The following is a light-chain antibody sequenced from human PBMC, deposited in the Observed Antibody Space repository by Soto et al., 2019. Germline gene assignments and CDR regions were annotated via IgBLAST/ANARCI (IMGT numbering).Light chain of an antibody. V-gene: IGLV1-40*01. CDR3: QSYDSSLSGWV. CDR1: SSNIGAGFD. Sequence: QSVLTQPPSVSGAPGQRVTISCTGSSSNIGAGFDVHWYQQLPGTAPKLLIYGNTNRPSGVPDRFSGSKSVTSASLAITGLQAEDEADYYCQSYDSSLSGWVFGGGPKLTVL. J-gene: IGLJ3*02. CDR2: GNT.